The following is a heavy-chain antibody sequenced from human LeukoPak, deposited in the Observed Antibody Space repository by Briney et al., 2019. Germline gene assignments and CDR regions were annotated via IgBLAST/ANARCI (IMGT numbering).Heavy chain of an antibody. CDR1: GYTFTSYG. J-gene: IGHJ4*02. Sequence: ASVKVSCKASGYTFTSYGISWVRQAPGQGLEWMGWISAYNGNTNYAQKLQGRVTMTTDISTSTAYMELRSLRSDDTAVYYCARVPAGIYYDSSGYPDYWGQGTLVTVSS. D-gene: IGHD3-22*01. V-gene: IGHV1-18*01. CDR3: ARVPAGIYYDSSGYPDY. CDR2: ISAYNGNT.